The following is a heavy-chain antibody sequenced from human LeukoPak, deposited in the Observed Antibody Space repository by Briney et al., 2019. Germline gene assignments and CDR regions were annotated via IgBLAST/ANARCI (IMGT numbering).Heavy chain of an antibody. CDR2: IYPGDSDT. D-gene: IGHD3-3*01. Sequence: KPGESLKISCKGSGYSFTSYWIGWVRQMPGKGLEWMGMIYPGDSDTRYSPSFQGQVTISADKSISTAYLQWSSLKASDTAMYYCARAEKIFGVVEADAFDIWGQGTMVTVSS. CDR1: GYSFTSYW. V-gene: IGHV5-51*01. CDR3: ARAEKIFGVVEADAFDI. J-gene: IGHJ3*02.